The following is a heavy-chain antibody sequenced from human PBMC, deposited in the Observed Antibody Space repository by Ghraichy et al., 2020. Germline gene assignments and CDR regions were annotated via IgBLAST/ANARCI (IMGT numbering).Heavy chain of an antibody. CDR2: IKQDGSEK. D-gene: IGHD2-15*01. V-gene: IGHV3-7*01. CDR1: GFTFSSYW. CDR3: ARVLRDYDYYGMDV. Sequence: GGSLRLSCAASGFTFSSYWMSWVRQAPGKGLEWVANIKQDGSEKYYVDSVKGRFTISRDNAKNSLYLQMNSLRAEDTAVYYCARVLRDYDYYGMDVWGQGTTVTVSS. J-gene: IGHJ6*02.